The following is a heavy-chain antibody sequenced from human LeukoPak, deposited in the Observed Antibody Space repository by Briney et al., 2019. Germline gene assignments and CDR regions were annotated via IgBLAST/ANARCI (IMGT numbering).Heavy chain of an antibody. J-gene: IGHJ4*02. Sequence: SETLSLTCTVSGGSISSYYWSWIRQPPGKGLEWIGYIYYSGSTNYNPSLKSRVTISVDTSKNQFSLKLSSVTAADTAVYYCARDATIKYYGSGSDYPDWGQGTLVTVSS. CDR3: ARDATIKYYGSGSDYPD. V-gene: IGHV4-59*01. CDR1: GGSISSYY. CDR2: IYYSGST. D-gene: IGHD3-10*01.